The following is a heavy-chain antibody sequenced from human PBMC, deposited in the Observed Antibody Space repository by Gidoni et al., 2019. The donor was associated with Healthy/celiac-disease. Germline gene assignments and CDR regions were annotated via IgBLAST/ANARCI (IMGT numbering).Heavy chain of an antibody. CDR3: ARDGYYDYVWGSYRYEGAFDI. D-gene: IGHD3-16*02. CDR2: IWYDGSNK. Sequence: QVQLVESGGGVVQPGRSLRLSCAASGFTFSSYVMHWVRQAPGKGLEWVAVIWYDGSNKYYADSVKGRFTISRDNSKNTLYLQMNSLRAEETAVYYCARDGYYDYVWGSYRYEGAFDIWGQGTMVTVSS. V-gene: IGHV3-33*01. CDR1: GFTFSSYV. J-gene: IGHJ3*02.